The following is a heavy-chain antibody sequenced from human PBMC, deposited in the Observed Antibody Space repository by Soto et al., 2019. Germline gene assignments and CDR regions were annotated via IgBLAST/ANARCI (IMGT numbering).Heavy chain of an antibody. J-gene: IGHJ6*02. CDR3: ARFMTMLRGSIGPALYYGMDV. CDR2: ISSSSSYI. V-gene: IGHV3-21*01. D-gene: IGHD3-10*01. CDR1: GFTFRSYS. Sequence: PGGSLRLSCAASGFTFRSYSMNWVRQAPGKGLEWVSFISSSSSYIYYADSVKGRFTMSRDNANNSLYLQMNSLRAEDTAVYYCARFMTMLRGSIGPALYYGMDVWGQGTTVTVSS.